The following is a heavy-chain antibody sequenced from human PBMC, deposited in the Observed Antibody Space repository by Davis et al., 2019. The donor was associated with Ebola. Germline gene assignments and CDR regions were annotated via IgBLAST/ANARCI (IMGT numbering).Heavy chain of an antibody. Sequence: GGSLRLSCAASGFTFSSYWMHWVRQAPGKGLEWVSYISSSSSTIYYADSVKGRFTISRDNAKNSLYLQMNSLRAEDTAVYYCARDGDDCSGGSCYSMIVVVITFGMDVWGQGTTVTVSS. V-gene: IGHV3-48*04. CDR2: ISSSSSTI. CDR1: GFTFSSYW. J-gene: IGHJ6*02. CDR3: ARDGDDCSGGSCYSMIVVVITFGMDV. D-gene: IGHD3-22*01.